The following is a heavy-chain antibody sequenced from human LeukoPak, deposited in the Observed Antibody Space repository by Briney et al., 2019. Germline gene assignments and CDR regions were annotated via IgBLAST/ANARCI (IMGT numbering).Heavy chain of an antibody. Sequence: PSETLSLTCAVYGGSFSGYYWGWVRQPPGKGLGWVGEINQFGSTNYNPSLKSRVPISVDTSKNQFSLKLSSVTATDTALDYWARVDLRGAPPNAVIDVCGKRTT. J-gene: IGHJ6*01. V-gene: IGHV4-34*01. CDR1: GGSFSGYY. CDR2: INQFGST. D-gene: IGHD3/OR15-3a*01. CDR3: ARVDLRGAPPNAVIDV.